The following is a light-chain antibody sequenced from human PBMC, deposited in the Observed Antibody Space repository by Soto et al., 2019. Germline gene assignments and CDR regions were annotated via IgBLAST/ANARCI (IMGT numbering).Light chain of an antibody. Sequence: IPMTQSSSSLYASVGDRVTITCQASQDISNYLNWYQQKPWKAPKLLIYDASSLETGVPSRFSGSGSGTDFTFTISSLQPEDIATYYCQQYDNHPLTFGGGTKVDIK. V-gene: IGKV1-33*01. CDR1: QDISNY. J-gene: IGKJ4*02. CDR2: DAS. CDR3: QQYDNHPLT.